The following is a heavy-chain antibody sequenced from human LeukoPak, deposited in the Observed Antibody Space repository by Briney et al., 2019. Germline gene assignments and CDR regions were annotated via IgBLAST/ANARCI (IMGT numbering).Heavy chain of an antibody. Sequence: GGSLRLSCAASGFTFRSYAMSWVRQAPGKGLEGVSAVSGSGGSTYSEDSAKGRFTISRDNSKNTLYLQMNSLRAEDTAVYYCAKDYGSGWYLTDYWGQGTLVTVSS. CDR2: VSGSGGST. CDR3: AKDYGSGWYLTDY. V-gene: IGHV3-23*01. J-gene: IGHJ4*02. CDR1: GFTFRSYA. D-gene: IGHD6-19*01.